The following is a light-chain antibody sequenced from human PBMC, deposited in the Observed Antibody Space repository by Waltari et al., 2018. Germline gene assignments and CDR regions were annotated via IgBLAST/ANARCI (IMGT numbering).Light chain of an antibody. CDR3: QQYFSTSWT. Sequence: DIVMTQSPDSLAVSLGERATISCKSSQTLFYSATKKNSVAWYQQNPGQPPKLLIPWASTRDAGVPYRFSGSGSGTDFTLTCSSLQAEDVAVYYCQQYFSTSWTFGQGTKVEIK. J-gene: IGKJ1*01. CDR1: QTLFYSATKKNS. V-gene: IGKV4-1*01. CDR2: WAS.